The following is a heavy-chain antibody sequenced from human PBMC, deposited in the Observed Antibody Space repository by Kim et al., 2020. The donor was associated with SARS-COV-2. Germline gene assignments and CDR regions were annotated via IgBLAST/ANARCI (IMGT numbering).Heavy chain of an antibody. CDR1: GYTFTSYA. V-gene: IGHV7-4-1*02. J-gene: IGHJ4*02. Sequence: ASVKVSCKASGYTFTSYAMNWVRQAPGQGLEWMGWINTNTGNPTYAQGFTGRFDFSLDTSVSTAYLQISSLKAEDTAVYYCARDLAVRGVIKGVGGYWGQGTLVTVSS. D-gene: IGHD3-10*01. CDR3: ARDLAVRGVIKGVGGY. CDR2: INTNTGNP.